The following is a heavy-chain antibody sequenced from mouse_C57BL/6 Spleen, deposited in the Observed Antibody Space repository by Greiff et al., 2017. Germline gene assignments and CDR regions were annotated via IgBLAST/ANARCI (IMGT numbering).Heavy chain of an antibody. CDR2: INPNYGTT. CDR1: GYSFTDYN. V-gene: IGHV1-39*01. Sequence: EVKLMESGPELVKPGASVKISCKASGYSFTDYNMNWVKQSNGKSLEWIGVINPNYGTTSYNQKFKGKATLTVDQSSSTAYMQLNSLTSEDSAVYYCARCEGAYDGYPFDYWGQGTTLTVSS. CDR3: ARCEGAYDGYPFDY. D-gene: IGHD2-3*01. J-gene: IGHJ2*01.